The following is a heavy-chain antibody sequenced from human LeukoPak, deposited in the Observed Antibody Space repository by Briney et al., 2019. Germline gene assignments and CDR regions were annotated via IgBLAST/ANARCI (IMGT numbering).Heavy chain of an antibody. D-gene: IGHD3-10*01. CDR2: ISWNSGSI. Sequence: GGSLRLSCAASGFTIDDYAMHWVRQAPGKGLEWVSGISWNSGSIGYADSVKGRFTISRDNAKNSLYLQMNSLRAEDTALYYCAKDSSFGDYYGMDVWGQGTTVTVSS. CDR3: AKDSSFGDYYGMDV. CDR1: GFTIDDYA. J-gene: IGHJ6*02. V-gene: IGHV3-9*01.